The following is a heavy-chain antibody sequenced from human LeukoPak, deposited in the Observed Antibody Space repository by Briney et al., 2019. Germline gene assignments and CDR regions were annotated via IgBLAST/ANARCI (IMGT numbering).Heavy chain of an antibody. J-gene: IGHJ4*02. Sequence: SETLSLTCTVSGGSISSGDYFWSWIRQPPGKGLEWIGYIYYSGSTYYNPSLKSRVTISVDTSKNQFSLKLSSVTAADTAVYYCARYCSSTSCYFFDYWGQGTLVTVSS. CDR3: ARYCSSTSCYFFDY. CDR1: GGSISSGDYF. D-gene: IGHD2-2*01. V-gene: IGHV4-30-4*01. CDR2: IYYSGST.